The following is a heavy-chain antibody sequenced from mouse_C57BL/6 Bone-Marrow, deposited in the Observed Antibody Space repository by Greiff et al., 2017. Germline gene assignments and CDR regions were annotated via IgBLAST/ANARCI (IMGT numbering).Heavy chain of an antibody. V-gene: IGHV1-47*01. J-gene: IGHJ2*01. Sequence: VKVVESGAELVKPGASLKMSCKASGYTFTTYPIEWMKQNHGKSLEWIGNFHPYNDDTKYNEKFKGKATLTVEKSSSTVYLELSRLTSDDSAVXYCARGGNYGGYYFDYWGQGTTLTGSS. CDR1: GYTFTTYP. CDR3: ARGGNYGGYYFDY. CDR2: FHPYNDDT. D-gene: IGHD2-1*01.